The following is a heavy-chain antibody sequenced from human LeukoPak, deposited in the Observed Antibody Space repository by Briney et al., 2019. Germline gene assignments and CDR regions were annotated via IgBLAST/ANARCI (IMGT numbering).Heavy chain of an antibody. J-gene: IGHJ4*02. CDR1: GYTFTSYY. CDR2: MNPNSGNT. Sequence: GASVKVSCKASGYTFTSYYMHWVRQATGQGLELMGWMNPNSGNTGYAQKFQGRVTMTRDTSTSTVYMELSSLRSEDTAVYYCAREVTVTNYYYFDYWGQGTLVTVSS. V-gene: IGHV1-8*02. CDR3: AREVTVTNYYYFDY. D-gene: IGHD4-11*01.